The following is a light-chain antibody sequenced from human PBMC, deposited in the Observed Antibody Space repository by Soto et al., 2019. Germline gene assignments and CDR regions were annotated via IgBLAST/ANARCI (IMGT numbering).Light chain of an antibody. CDR1: TSDVGAYNY. CDR2: DVS. CDR3: SSYTRSNTYV. V-gene: IGLV2-14*03. J-gene: IGLJ1*01. Sequence: QSVLTQPASVSVSPGQSITISCTGTTSDVGAYNYVSWYQQHPGKAPKLMIYDVSDRPAEISNRFSGSKSGNTASLTSAGLQAEDEADYYCSSYTRSNTYVFGAGTKLTVL.